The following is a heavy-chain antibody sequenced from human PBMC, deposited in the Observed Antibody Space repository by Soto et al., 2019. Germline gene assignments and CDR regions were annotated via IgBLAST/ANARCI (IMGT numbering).Heavy chain of an antibody. D-gene: IGHD4-17*01. Sequence: SEPLSLTCAVSGGSISSSNWWRWVRQPPGKGLEWIGEIYHSGITNYNPSLKSRVTISVDKSKNQFSLKLSSVTAADTAVYNSARAMTTVTAIDYWGQGNLVT. J-gene: IGHJ4*02. V-gene: IGHV4-4*02. CDR2: IYHSGIT. CDR1: GGSISSSNW. CDR3: ARAMTTVTAIDY.